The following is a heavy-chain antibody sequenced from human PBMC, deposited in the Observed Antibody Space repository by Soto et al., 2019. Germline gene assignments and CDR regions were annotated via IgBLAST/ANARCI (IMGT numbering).Heavy chain of an antibody. J-gene: IGHJ5*02. CDR2: ISYDGSNK. CDR1: GFTLSHYR. Sequence: GGPLRLSCAASGFTLSHYRRHWVRQAPGKGLEWVAVISYDGSNKYYADSVKGRFTISRDNSKNTLYLQMNSLRAEDTAVYYCAKDLGSSGWSDNWFDPPGQGTQVTVSS. D-gene: IGHD6-19*01. CDR3: AKDLGSSGWSDNWFDP. V-gene: IGHV3-30*18.